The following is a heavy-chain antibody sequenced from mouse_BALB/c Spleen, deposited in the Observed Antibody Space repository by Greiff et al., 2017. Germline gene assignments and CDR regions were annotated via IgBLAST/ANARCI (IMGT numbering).Heavy chain of an antibody. CDR1: GFTFTDYY. CDR2: IRNKANGYTT. CDR3: AREITTVAYYFDY. Sequence: EVKLVESGGGLVQPGGSLRLSCATSGFTFTDYYMSWVRQPPGKALEWLGFIRNKANGYTTEYSASVKGRFTISRDNSQSILYLQMNTLRAEDSATYYCAREITTVAYYFDYWGQGTTLTVSS. D-gene: IGHD1-1*01. J-gene: IGHJ2*01. V-gene: IGHV7-3*02.